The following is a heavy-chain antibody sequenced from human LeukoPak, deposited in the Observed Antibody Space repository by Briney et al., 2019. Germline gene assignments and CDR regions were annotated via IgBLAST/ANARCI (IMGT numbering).Heavy chain of an antibody. CDR3: ARDTFYGGTDY. CDR2: INPNSGGT. V-gene: IGHV1-2*02. J-gene: IGHJ4*02. CDR1: GYTFTSYG. Sequence: ASVKVSCKASGYTFTSYGISWVRQAPGQGLEWMGWINPNSGGTNYAQKFQGRVTMTRDTSISTAYMELSRLRSDDTAVYYCARDTFYGGTDYWGQGTLVTVSS. D-gene: IGHD2/OR15-2a*01.